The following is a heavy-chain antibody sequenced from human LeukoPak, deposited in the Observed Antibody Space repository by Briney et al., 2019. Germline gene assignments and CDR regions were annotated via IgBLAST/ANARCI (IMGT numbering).Heavy chain of an antibody. D-gene: IGHD2-2*01. Sequence: PSETLSLTCTVSDGSISSSSYYWGWIRQPPGKGLEWIGSIYYSGSTYYNPSLKSRVTISVDTSKNQFSLKLSSVTAADTAVYYCARHGEGIVVVPAALLNWGQGTLVTVSS. CDR3: ARHGEGIVVVPAALLN. V-gene: IGHV4-39*01. CDR2: IYYSGST. J-gene: IGHJ4*02. CDR1: DGSISSSSYY.